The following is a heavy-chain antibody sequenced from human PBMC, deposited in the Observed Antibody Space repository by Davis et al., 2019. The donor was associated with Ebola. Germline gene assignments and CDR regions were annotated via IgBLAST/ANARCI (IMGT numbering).Heavy chain of an antibody. V-gene: IGHV1-46*03. CDR1: VYTFTNYY. Sequence: SVTVSCQASVYTFTNYYMHWVRQAPGQGLDWMGMINPNDGRTIYAQKFQGRVTVTRETSTTTVYMDLSSLRSEDTALYYCTTPGGQESGYDVFDIWGQGTMVTVSS. CDR3: TTPGGQESGYDVFDI. D-gene: IGHD5-12*01. CDR2: INPNDGRT. J-gene: IGHJ3*02.